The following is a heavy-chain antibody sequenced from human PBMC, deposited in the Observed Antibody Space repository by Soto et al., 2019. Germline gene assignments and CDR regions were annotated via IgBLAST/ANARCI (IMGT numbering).Heavy chain of an antibody. CDR2: ISGSGGST. D-gene: IGHD3-22*01. V-gene: IGHV3-23*01. J-gene: IGHJ4*02. CDR1: GFTFSSYA. CDR3: AKDRDYYDSSGTFDY. Sequence: EVQLLESGGGLVQPGGSLRLSCAASGFTFSSYAMSWVRQAPGKGLEWVSAISGSGGSTYYADSVKGRFTISRDNSKNTLYLQLNSLRAEDTAVYYCAKDRDYYDSSGTFDYWGQGTLVTVSS.